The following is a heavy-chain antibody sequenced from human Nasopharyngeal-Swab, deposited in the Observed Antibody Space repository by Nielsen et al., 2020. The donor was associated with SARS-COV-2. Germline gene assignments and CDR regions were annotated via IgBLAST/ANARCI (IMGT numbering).Heavy chain of an antibody. V-gene: IGHV6-1*01. CDR3: ARDGGGYSGYDYPLYYYYYMDV. J-gene: IGHJ6*03. Sequence: WIRQSPSRGLEWLGRTCYRSKWYTDYAISVKSRITLNRDTSKNQFSLQLDSVTPEDTAVYYCARDGGGYSGYDYPLYYYYYMDVWGKGTTVTVSS. CDR2: TCYRSKWYT. D-gene: IGHD5-12*01.